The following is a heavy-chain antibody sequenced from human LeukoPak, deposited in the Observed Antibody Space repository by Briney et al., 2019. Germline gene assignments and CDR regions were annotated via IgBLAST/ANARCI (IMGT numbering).Heavy chain of an antibody. J-gene: IGHJ6*04. Sequence: PSETLSLTCTVSGGSVSSGRYYWSWIRQPPGKGLEWIGYIYYSGSTNYNPSLKSRVTISVDTSKNQFSLKLSSVTAADTAVYYCANGGYCSGGSCYSWPKYGMDVWGKGTTVTVSS. V-gene: IGHV4-61*01. D-gene: IGHD2-15*01. CDR3: ANGGYCSGGSCYSWPKYGMDV. CDR1: GGSVSSGRYY. CDR2: IYYSGST.